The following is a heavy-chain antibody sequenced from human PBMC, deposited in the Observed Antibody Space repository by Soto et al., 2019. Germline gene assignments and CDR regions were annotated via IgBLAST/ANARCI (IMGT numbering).Heavy chain of an antibody. Sequence: QPGGSLRLSCAASGFTFSNDWMNWVRQGPGKGLEWVSRIISGGTRVTYADSVKGRFTIARDNAKNTLYLEMHSLTAEDTAVYYCARERTSKGGMDVWGQGTTVTVSS. V-gene: IGHV3-74*01. J-gene: IGHJ6*02. CDR2: IISGGTRV. CDR1: GFTFSNDW. CDR3: ARERTSKGGMDV.